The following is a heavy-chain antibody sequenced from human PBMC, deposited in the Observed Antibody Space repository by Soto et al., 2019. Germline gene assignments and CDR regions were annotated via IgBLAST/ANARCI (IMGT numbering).Heavy chain of an antibody. CDR3: AREYTACPLAYGLDV. Sequence: GGSLRLSCVGSGFTFSTYSINWVRQAPGKGLEWVSSISSRSDIYYADSVKGRFTISRDNAKNSVSLQMNSLRAEDTAVYYCAREYTACPLAYGLDVWGQGTTVTVSS. CDR1: GFTFSTYS. CDR2: ISSRSDI. J-gene: IGHJ6*02. V-gene: IGHV3-21*01. D-gene: IGHD2-2*02.